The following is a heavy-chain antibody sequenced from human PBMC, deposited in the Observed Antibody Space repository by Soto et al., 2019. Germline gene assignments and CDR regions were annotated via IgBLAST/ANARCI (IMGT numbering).Heavy chain of an antibody. CDR2: ISYDGSNK. CDR1: GFTFSSYG. J-gene: IGHJ4*02. V-gene: IGHV3-30*18. D-gene: IGHD6-6*01. Sequence: QVQLVESGGGVIKPGRSLRLSCAASGFTFSSYGMHWVRQAPGKGLEWVAVISYDGSNKYYADSVKGRFTISRDNSKNTLYLQMNSLRAEDTAVYYCAKDPSRTFKSIAAPDYWGQGTLVTVSS. CDR3: AKDPSRTFKSIAAPDY.